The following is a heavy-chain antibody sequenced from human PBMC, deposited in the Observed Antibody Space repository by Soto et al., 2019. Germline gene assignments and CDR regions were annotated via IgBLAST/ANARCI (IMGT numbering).Heavy chain of an antibody. CDR2: INTDGSST. CDR1: GFSFSSKW. V-gene: IGHV3-74*01. J-gene: IGHJ4*02. D-gene: IGHD3-3*01. Sequence: EVQLVESGGGLVQPGGSLRLSCAASGFSFSSKWMHWVRHAPGKGLVWVSRINTDGSSTSHADFVKGRFTISRDNAKNTLYLQMNSLRTEDTAVYYCVREDFGVFSVAYFDYWGQGTLVTVSS. CDR3: VREDFGVFSVAYFDY.